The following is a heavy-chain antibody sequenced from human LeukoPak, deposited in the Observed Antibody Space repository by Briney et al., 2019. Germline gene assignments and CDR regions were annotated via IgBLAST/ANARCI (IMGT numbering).Heavy chain of an antibody. V-gene: IGHV4-59*08. D-gene: IGHD6-19*01. CDR2: FYYSGSI. J-gene: IGHJ3*02. CDR1: DGSISSYY. Sequence: SETLSLTCTVSDGSISSYYWSWIRQPPGKGLEWIGYFYYSGSIKYNPSLKSRVTISVDTSKNQFSLKLSSVTAADTAVYYCARPHSSAWYGAFHIWGQGTKVTVSS. CDR3: ARPHSSAWYGAFHI.